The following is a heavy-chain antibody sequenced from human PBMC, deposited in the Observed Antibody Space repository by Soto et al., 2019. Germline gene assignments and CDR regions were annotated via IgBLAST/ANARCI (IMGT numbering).Heavy chain of an antibody. V-gene: IGHV4-34*01. D-gene: IGHD2-2*01. Sequence: PSETLSLTCAVYGESFSGHIWTWIRQTPGKGLQWIGQINHSGSASYNPSLKSRVTVSVDTSKNQFSLKVTSVTAADTAVYYCARLHGYCISSSCHGHYAMDVWGQGTTVTVSS. CDR1: GESFSGHI. CDR3: ARLHGYCISSSCHGHYAMDV. CDR2: INHSGSA. J-gene: IGHJ6*02.